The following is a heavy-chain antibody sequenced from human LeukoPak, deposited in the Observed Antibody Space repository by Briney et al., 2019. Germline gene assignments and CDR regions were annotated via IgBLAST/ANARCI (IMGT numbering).Heavy chain of an antibody. D-gene: IGHD3-10*02. CDR3: AELGITMIGGV. V-gene: IGHV1-24*01. Sequence: ASVKVSCKVSGYTLTELSMHWVRQAPGKGLEWMGGFDPEDGETIYAQKFQGRVTMTRNTSISTAYMELSSLRSEDTAVYYCAELGITMIGGVWGKGTTVTISS. J-gene: IGHJ6*04. CDR2: FDPEDGET. CDR1: GYTLTELS.